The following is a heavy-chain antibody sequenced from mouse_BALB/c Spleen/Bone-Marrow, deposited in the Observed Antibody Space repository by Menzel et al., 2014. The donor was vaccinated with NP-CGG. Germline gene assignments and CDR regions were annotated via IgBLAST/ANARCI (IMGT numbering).Heavy chain of an antibody. J-gene: IGHJ1*01. D-gene: IGHD2-1*01. CDR2: IRNKAKGYTT. Sequence: EVHLVESGGGLVQPGGSLRLSCATSGFTLTDYYMSWVRQPPGKALEWLGFIRNKAKGYTTEYSASVKGRFTISRDNSQSILYLQMTTLRPEDSATYYCARDIEGIYSYLYLDIWCAEATVTVST. CDR3: ARDIEGIYSYLYLDI. V-gene: IGHV7-3*02. CDR1: GFTLTDYY.